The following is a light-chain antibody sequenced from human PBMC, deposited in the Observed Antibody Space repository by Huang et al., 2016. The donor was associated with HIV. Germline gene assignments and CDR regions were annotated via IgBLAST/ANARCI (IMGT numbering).Light chain of an antibody. J-gene: IGKJ5*01. CDR3: QQSYSALIT. CDR2: GVS. CDR1: QAIGTY. V-gene: IGKV1-39*01. Sequence: IQLTQSPTSLSASVGDRVTIACRASQAIGTYLNWFQQKPGRAPKLLISGVSSLHTGIPSRFFGSGSGTDFSLTIRGLQFDDFATYFCQQSYSALITFGQGTRL.